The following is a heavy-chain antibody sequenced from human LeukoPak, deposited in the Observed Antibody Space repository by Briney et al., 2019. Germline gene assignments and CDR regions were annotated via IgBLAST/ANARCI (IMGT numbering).Heavy chain of an antibody. CDR2: IYYSGST. V-gene: IGHV4-61*01. Sequence: PSETLSLTCTVSGGSVSSGSYYWSWIRQPPGKGLEWIGYIYYSGSTNYNPSLKSRVTISVDTSKNQFSLKLSSVTAADTAVYYCARDVGRYSFDYWGQGILVTVSS. CDR1: GGSVSSGSYY. D-gene: IGHD3-16*02. J-gene: IGHJ4*02. CDR3: ARDVGRYSFDY.